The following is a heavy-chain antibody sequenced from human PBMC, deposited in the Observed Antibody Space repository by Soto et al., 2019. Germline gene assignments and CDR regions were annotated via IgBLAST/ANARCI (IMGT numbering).Heavy chain of an antibody. CDR1: GGSIAGGDYY. D-gene: IGHD3-22*01. Sequence: QVQLQESGPGLVKASQTLSLTCTVFGGSIAGGDYYWAWIRQPPGRGLEWIGYIYSSGTTYYNPSLKGRLTISLAQRQVSLKLTSVTANDTGVYYCARGYYESSDYYVGSPAFEYWGQGARVSVSS. J-gene: IGHJ4*02. V-gene: IGHV4-30-4*01. CDR2: IYSSGTT. CDR3: ARGYYESSDYYVGSPAFEY.